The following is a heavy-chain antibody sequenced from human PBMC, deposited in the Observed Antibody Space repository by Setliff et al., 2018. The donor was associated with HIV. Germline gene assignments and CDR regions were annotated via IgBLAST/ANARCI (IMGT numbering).Heavy chain of an antibody. V-gene: IGHV4-38-2*01. Sequence: PSETLSLTCAVSGYSISSGYYWGWIRQPPGKGLEWIGSIYHSGSTYYNPSLKSRVTISVDTSKNQFSLNLSSVTAADTAVYYCARQFTVQWLVSTYGMDVWGQGTTFTVSS. D-gene: IGHD6-19*01. J-gene: IGHJ6*02. CDR3: ARQFTVQWLVSTYGMDV. CDR1: GYSISSGYY. CDR2: IYHSGST.